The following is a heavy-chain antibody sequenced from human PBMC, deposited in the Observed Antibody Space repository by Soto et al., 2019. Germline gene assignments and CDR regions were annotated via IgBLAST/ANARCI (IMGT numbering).Heavy chain of an antibody. Sequence: GESLKISCKGSGYSFTSYWISWVRQMPGKGLEWMGRIDPSDSSTNYSPSFQGHVTISADKSISTAYLQWSSLKASDTAMYYCAREGNLEYSSSSSGYYYYYYGMDVWGQGTTVTGSS. V-gene: IGHV5-10-1*01. D-gene: IGHD6-6*01. CDR1: GYSFTSYW. CDR2: IDPSDSST. CDR3: AREGNLEYSSSSSGYYYYYYGMDV. J-gene: IGHJ6*02.